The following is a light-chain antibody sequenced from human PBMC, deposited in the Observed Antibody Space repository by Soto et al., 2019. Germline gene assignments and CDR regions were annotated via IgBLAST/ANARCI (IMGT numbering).Light chain of an antibody. CDR1: QGINNY. Sequence: DIQMTQSPSSLSASVGDRVTITCRASQGINNYLAWYQHKPGKVPKLLIYAASTLQSWVPSRFSGSGSGTDFTLTICSLQPEDVASYYCQKDNSAPLTFGGGNKVEIK. V-gene: IGKV1-27*01. CDR2: AAS. J-gene: IGKJ4*01. CDR3: QKDNSAPLT.